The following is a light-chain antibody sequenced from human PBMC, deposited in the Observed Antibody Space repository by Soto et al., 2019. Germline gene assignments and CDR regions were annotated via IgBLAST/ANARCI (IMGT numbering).Light chain of an antibody. J-gene: IGLJ1*01. V-gene: IGLV2-14*01. CDR3: FSFTTTSTHV. CDR1: SSDIGAYDY. Sequence: QSALTQPASLSGSPGQSITISCTGTSSDIGAYDYVSWFQQHPGKAPKLMISEVNNRPSGVSNRFSGSRSGNTAYLPSSVLQVEDEAEYFGFSFTTTSTHVFGTGTKLTVL. CDR2: EVN.